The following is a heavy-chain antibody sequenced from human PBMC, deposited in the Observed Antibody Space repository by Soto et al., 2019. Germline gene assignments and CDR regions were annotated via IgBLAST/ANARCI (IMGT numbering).Heavy chain of an antibody. CDR1: GGSISTHY. D-gene: IGHD1-7*01. CDR2: IFYNGRT. V-gene: IGHV4-59*11. CDR3: ARGGDNSPWYYSL. J-gene: IGHJ4*02. Sequence: SETLSLTCTVSGGSISTHYCTWIRRPPGKGLEWIGNIFYNGRTNYNPSLESRVSILVDTSKNQLSLKMTSVTAADTAVYYCARGGDNSPWYYSLWGQGTLVTVSS.